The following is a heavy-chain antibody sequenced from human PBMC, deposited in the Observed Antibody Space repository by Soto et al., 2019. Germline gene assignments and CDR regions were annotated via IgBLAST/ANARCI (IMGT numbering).Heavy chain of an antibody. CDR1: GYTFTGYY. CDR2: INPNSGGT. D-gene: IGHD6-13*01. Sequence: QVQLVQSGAEVKKPGASVKVSCKASGYTFTGYYMHWVRQAPGQGFEWMGWINPNSGGTNYAQKLQGRVTMTRDTSISTGDMELSRLRSDDTAVYYCARDRQQLAHFDYWGQGTLVTVSS. CDR3: ARDRQQLAHFDY. J-gene: IGHJ4*02. V-gene: IGHV1-2*02.